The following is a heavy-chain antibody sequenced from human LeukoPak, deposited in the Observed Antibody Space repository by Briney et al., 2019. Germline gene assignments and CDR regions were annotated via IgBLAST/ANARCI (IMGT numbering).Heavy chain of an antibody. J-gene: IGHJ4*02. D-gene: IGHD5-24*01. V-gene: IGHV1-18*01. CDR1: GYTFTNYG. CDR2: ISGYQGST. Sequence: GASVKVSCKAAGYTFTNYGMTWVRQAPGQGLEWMGWISGYQGSTKYAQNFQGRVTMTIDTSTSTAYMDLRSLRSDDTAIYFCARSDLGPITAGPFNYWGQGTLVAVSS. CDR3: ARSDLGPITAGPFNY.